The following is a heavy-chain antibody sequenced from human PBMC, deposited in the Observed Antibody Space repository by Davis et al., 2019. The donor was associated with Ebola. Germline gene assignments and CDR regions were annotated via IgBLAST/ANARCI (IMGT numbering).Heavy chain of an antibody. CDR3: ASRQWLGVIDY. D-gene: IGHD6-19*01. CDR2: IYYSGIT. J-gene: IGHJ4*02. CDR1: GGSIISSSSY. Sequence: SETLSLTCTVSGGSIISSSSYWGWIRQPPRKGLEWIGSIYYSGITYYNPSLKSRVTISVDTSKNQFSLKLSSVTAADTAVYYCASRQWLGVIDYWGQGTLVTVSS. V-gene: IGHV4-39*01.